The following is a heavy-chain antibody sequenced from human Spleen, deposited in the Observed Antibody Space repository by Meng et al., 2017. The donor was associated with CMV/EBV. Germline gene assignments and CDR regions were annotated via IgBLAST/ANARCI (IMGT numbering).Heavy chain of an antibody. V-gene: IGHV4-4*07. Sequence: QVQLQESGPGLVKPSETLSLTCTVPGGSISSYYWSWIRQPAGKGLEWIGRIYTSGSTNYNPSLKSRVTMSVDTSKNQFSLKLSSVTAADTAVYYCARDLGYCSSTSCLYYFDYWGQGTLVTVSS. CDR2: IYTSGST. CDR1: GGSISSYY. D-gene: IGHD2-2*01. J-gene: IGHJ4*02. CDR3: ARDLGYCSSTSCLYYFDY.